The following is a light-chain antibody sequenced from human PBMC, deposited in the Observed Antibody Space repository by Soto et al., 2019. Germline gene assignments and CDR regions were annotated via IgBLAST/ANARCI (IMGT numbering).Light chain of an antibody. CDR1: SSDVGGYNY. CDR3: SSYTSSSTYVV. CDR2: DVS. Sequence: QSALTQPASVSGSPGQSITISCTGTSSDVGGYNYVSWYQQHPGKPPKLMIYDVSNRPSGVSNRFSGSKSGNTASLTISGLQAEDEAEYCCSSYTSSSTYVVFGGGTKLTVL. V-gene: IGLV2-14*01. J-gene: IGLJ2*01.